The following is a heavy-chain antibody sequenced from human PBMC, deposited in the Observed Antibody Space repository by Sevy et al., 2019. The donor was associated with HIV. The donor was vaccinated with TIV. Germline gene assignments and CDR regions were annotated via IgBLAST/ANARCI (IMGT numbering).Heavy chain of an antibody. V-gene: IGHV3-30*02. CDR3: AKALAAAGTRYGMDV. J-gene: IGHJ6*02. CDR2: IRYDGSNK. Sequence: GGSLRLSCAASGFTFSSYGMHWVRQAPGKGLEWVAFIRYDGSNKYYADSVKGRFTISRDNSKNTLYLQMNSLRAEDTAVYYCAKALAAAGTRYGMDVWGQRTTVTVSS. CDR1: GFTFSSYG. D-gene: IGHD6-13*01.